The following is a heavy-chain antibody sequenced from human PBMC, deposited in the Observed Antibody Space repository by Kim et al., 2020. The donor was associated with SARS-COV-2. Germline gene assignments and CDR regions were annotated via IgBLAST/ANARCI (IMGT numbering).Heavy chain of an antibody. J-gene: IGHJ4*02. CDR1: GYTFTSHY. CDR2: ISPTGDST. Sequence: ASVKVSCKASGYTFTSHYMHWMRKAPGQGLEWMGAISPTGDSTNYAQEFQGRVTMTRDTSTSTLYMELSSLRSEDTAVYYCAREIIAGGKAFDYWGQGTL. CDR3: AREIIAGGKAFDY. V-gene: IGHV1-46*01. D-gene: IGHD6-13*01.